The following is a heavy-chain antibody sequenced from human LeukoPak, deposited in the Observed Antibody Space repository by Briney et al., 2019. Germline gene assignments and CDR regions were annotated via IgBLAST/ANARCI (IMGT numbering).Heavy chain of an antibody. V-gene: IGHV3-74*01. Sequence: GGSLRLSCVASGFTFSSYWMHWVRQAPGKGLAWVSRINSDGGSTSYADCVKGRFTISRDNAKNALYLQMNSLRAEDTAVYYCASGFSDTSGSTWGQGTLVTVSS. CDR3: ASGFSDTSGST. D-gene: IGHD3-22*01. J-gene: IGHJ5*02. CDR1: GFTFSSYW. CDR2: INSDGGST.